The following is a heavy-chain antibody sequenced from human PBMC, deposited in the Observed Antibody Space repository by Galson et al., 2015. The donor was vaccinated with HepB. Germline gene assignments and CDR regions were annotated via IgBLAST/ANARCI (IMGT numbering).Heavy chain of an antibody. CDR1: GLSFINAW. D-gene: IGHD3-3*01. CDR3: TPAGPLRLLEWGPNAFDI. CDR2: IKSTTAGGTT. Sequence: CAASGLSFINAWMSWVRQAPGKGLEWVGRIKSTTAGGTTDYAAPVRGRFTISRDDSKNTLYLQMNSLKTEDTAVYYCTPAGPLRLLEWGPNAFDIWGQGTMVTVSS. V-gene: IGHV3-15*01. J-gene: IGHJ3*02.